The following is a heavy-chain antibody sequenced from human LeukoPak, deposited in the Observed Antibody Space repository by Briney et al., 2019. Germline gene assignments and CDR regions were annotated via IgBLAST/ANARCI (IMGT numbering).Heavy chain of an antibody. CDR3: ARVLLWFGEPHYGMDV. V-gene: IGHV1-8*01. J-gene: IGHJ6*02. CDR1: GYTFTSYD. D-gene: IGHD3-10*01. Sequence: GASVKVSCKASGYTFTSYDINWVRQATGQGLEWMGWMNPNSGNTGYAQKFQGRVTMTRNTSISTAYMELSSLRFEDTAVYYCARVLLWFGEPHYGMDVWGQGTTVTVSS. CDR2: MNPNSGNT.